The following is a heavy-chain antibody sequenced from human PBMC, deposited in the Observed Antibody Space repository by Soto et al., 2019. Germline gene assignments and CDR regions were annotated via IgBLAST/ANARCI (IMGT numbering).Heavy chain of an antibody. CDR1: RHSISSGDHY. V-gene: IGHV4-31*03. CDR3: ASTYYNGSSGPFDY. CDR2: IYYSGTT. D-gene: IGHD3-22*01. J-gene: IGHJ4*02. Sequence: SDTLSLTCTVTRHSISSGDHYWSRIRQHPGKGLEWIGYIYYSGTTYYNPSLESRVTISADTSENQFSLKLNSVTAADTAVYYCASTYYNGSSGPFDYWGQGTLVTVS.